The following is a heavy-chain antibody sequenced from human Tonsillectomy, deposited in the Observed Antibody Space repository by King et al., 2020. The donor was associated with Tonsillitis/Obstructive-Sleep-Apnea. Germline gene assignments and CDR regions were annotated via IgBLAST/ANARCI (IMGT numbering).Heavy chain of an antibody. CDR2: ISGSGGST. Sequence: QLVQSGGGLVQPGGSLRLSCAASGFTFSSYAMSWVRQAPGKGLAWVSGISGSGGSTYYADSVKGRFTISRDNSKNTLYLQMNTLRAEDTAVYYCASQRGDYGDYPFDYWGQGTLVTVSS. J-gene: IGHJ4*02. V-gene: IGHV3-23*04. D-gene: IGHD4-17*01. CDR1: GFTFSSYA. CDR3: ASQRGDYGDYPFDY.